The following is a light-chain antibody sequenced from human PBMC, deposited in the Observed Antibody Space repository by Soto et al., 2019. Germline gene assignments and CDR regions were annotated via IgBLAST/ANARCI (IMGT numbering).Light chain of an antibody. J-gene: IGKJ4*01. V-gene: IGKV4-1*01. Sequence: DIVMTQSPDSLAVSLGERATINWESSQNNENHLAWYQQKPGQPPQLIIYWASTRESGVPERFSGSGSGTDFTLTISSLEAEDVAFYWCQQYFDVPFTFGGGTKVDIK. CDR1: QNNENH. CDR3: QQYFDVPFT. CDR2: WAS.